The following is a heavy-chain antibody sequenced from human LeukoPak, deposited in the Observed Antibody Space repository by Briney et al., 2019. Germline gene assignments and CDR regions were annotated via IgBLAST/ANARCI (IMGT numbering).Heavy chain of an antibody. D-gene: IGHD2/OR15-2a*01. V-gene: IGHV3-7*01. CDR3: ARLITFPHSYIDV. J-gene: IGHJ6*03. CDR2: IKQDGSEK. CDR1: GFTFSSYA. Sequence: GGSLRLSCAASGFTFSSYAMSWVRQAPGKGLEWVANIKQDGSEKYSVDSVKGRFTISRDNAKNSLYLQMNSLRAEDTAVYYCARLITFPHSYIDVWGKGTTVTVSS.